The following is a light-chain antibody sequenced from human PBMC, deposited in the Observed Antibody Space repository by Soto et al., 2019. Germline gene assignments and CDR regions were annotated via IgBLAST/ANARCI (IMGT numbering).Light chain of an antibody. CDR2: KDS. V-gene: IGLV3-27*01. Sequence: SYELTQPYSVSVSPGQTARITCSGDVLAKKYAGWFQQKPGQAPVLVIYKDSERPSGIPEQFSGSSSGTTVTLTISGAQVEDEADYYCYSAADNNLGVFGGGTKLTVL. J-gene: IGLJ2*01. CDR1: VLAKKY. CDR3: YSAADNNLGV.